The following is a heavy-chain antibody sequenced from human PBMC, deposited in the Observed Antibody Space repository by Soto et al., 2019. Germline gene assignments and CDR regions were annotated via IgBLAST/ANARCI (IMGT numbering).Heavy chain of an antibody. CDR1: GGSISSYY. J-gene: IGHJ4*02. D-gene: IGHD2-2*01. CDR2: IYYSGST. V-gene: IGHV4-59*01. CDR3: ARAGDIVVVPAAPPFDY. Sequence: SETLSLTCTVSGGSISSYYWSWIRQPPGKGLEWIGYIYYSGSTNYNPSLKSRVTISVDTSKNQFSLKLSSVTAADTAVYYCARAGDIVVVPAAPPFDYWGQGTLVTVSS.